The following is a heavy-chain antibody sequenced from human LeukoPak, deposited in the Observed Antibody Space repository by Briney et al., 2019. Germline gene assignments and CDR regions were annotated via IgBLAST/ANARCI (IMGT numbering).Heavy chain of an antibody. V-gene: IGHV4-59*01. CDR1: GGSISSYY. D-gene: IGHD4-23*01. CDR3: ARDRYGGNSPFDY. Sequence: PSETLSLTCTVSGGSISSYYWSWIRQPPGKGLEWIGYIYYSGSTNYNPSLKSRVTISVDTSKNQFSLKLSSVTAADTAVYYCARDRYGGNSPFDYWGQGTLVTGSS. J-gene: IGHJ4*02. CDR2: IYYSGST.